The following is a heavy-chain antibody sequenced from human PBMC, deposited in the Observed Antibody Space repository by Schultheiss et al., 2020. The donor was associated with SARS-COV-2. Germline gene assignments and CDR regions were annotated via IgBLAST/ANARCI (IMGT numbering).Heavy chain of an antibody. Sequence: ASVKVSCKASGYTFTSYAMHWVRQAPGQRLEWMGWINPNSGGTNYAQKFQGWVTMTRDTSISTAYMELSRLRSEDTAVYYCARDRTDSSGWQYYYGMDVWGQGTTVTVSS. D-gene: IGHD6-19*01. V-gene: IGHV1-2*04. CDR2: INPNSGGT. CDR3: ARDRTDSSGWQYYYGMDV. J-gene: IGHJ6*02. CDR1: GYTFTSYA.